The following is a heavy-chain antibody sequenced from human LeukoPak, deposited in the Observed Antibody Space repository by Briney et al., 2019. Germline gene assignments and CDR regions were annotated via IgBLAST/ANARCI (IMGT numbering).Heavy chain of an antibody. J-gene: IGHJ5*02. D-gene: IGHD2-8*01. CDR1: GFTFSSYS. Sequence: GGSLRLSCAASGFTFSSYSMNWVRQAPGKGLEWVSSLSSSSSYIYYADSVKGRFTISRDNAKNSLYLQMNSLRAEDTAVYYCARDGYCTNGVCYGWFDPWGQGTLVTVSS. V-gene: IGHV3-21*01. CDR3: ARDGYCTNGVCYGWFDP. CDR2: LSSSSSYI.